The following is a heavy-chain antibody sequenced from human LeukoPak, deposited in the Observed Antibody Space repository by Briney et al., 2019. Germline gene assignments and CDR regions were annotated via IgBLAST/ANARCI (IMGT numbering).Heavy chain of an antibody. CDR3: ARVAYNYYGSGRAFDY. D-gene: IGHD3-10*01. Sequence: PSETLSLTCAVYGGSFSGYYWSWIRQPPGKGLEWIGEINHSGSTNYNPSPKSRVTISVDTSKNQFSLKLSSVTAADTAVYYCARVAYNYYGSGRAFDYWGQGTLVTVSS. CDR1: GGSFSGYY. V-gene: IGHV4-34*01. J-gene: IGHJ4*02. CDR2: INHSGST.